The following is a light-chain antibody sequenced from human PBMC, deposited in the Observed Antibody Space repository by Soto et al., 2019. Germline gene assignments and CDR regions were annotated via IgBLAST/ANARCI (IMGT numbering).Light chain of an antibody. Sequence: EIVLTQSPGTLSLSPGERATLSCRASQSVSSSYLAWYQQKPGQAPRLLIYGASSRATGIPDRFSGSGSGTDFTLTISRLEPEDFAVYYCQQYGSSSLTFGQGTKVEI. CDR1: QSVSSSY. CDR2: GAS. V-gene: IGKV3-20*01. J-gene: IGKJ1*01. CDR3: QQYGSSSLT.